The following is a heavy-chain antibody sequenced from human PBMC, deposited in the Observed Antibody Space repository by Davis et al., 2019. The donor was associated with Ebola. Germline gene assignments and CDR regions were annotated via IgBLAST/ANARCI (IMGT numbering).Heavy chain of an antibody. CDR3: ARGGYYESSGYSHAAFDI. J-gene: IGHJ3*02. CDR1: GFTVSSNY. Sequence: GESLKISCAASGFTVSSNYMSWVRQAPGKGLEWVSVIYSGGSTYYADSVKGRFIISRDNSKNTLYLQMNSLRAEDTAVYYCARGGYYESSGYSHAAFDIWGQGTMVTVSS. D-gene: IGHD3-22*01. CDR2: IYSGGST. V-gene: IGHV3-53*01.